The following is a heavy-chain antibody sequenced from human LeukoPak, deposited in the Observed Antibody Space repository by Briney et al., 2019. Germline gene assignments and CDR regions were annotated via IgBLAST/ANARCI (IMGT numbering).Heavy chain of an antibody. Sequence: ASVKVSCKASGYTFTGYYMHWVRQAPGQGLERMGWINPNSGGTNYAQKFQGRVTMTRDTSISTAYMELSRLRSDDTAVYYCARVSVVVPAAAKSLYDFWSGYFDYWGQGTLVTLSS. J-gene: IGHJ4*02. CDR2: INPNSGGT. CDR3: ARVSVVVPAAAKSLYDFWSGYFDY. CDR1: GYTFTGYY. D-gene: IGHD3-3*01. V-gene: IGHV1-2*02.